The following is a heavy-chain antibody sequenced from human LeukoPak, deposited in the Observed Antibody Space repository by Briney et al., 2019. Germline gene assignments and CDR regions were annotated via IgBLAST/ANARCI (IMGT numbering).Heavy chain of an antibody. D-gene: IGHD4-4*01. J-gene: IGHJ1*01. CDR1: GGSFSGYS. CDR2: VHHGGNT. CDR3: ARGQKGAYSVWQWGPKHRDGKAVAYFLY. Sequence: SETLSLTCAVSGGSFSGYSWSWIRQAPGKGLEWIGEVHHGGNTNYNPSLESRVSMSLDTSTNYFSLQLTSLTAADTALYYCARGQKGAYSVWQWGPKHRDGKAVAYFLYWGQGTPVTVSS. V-gene: IGHV4-34*01.